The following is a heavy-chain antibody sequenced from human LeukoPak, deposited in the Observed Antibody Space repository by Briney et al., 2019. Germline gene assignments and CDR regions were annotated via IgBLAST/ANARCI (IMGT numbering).Heavy chain of an antibody. D-gene: IGHD5-12*01. CDR1: GSTFISNG. J-gene: IGHJ6*04. V-gene: IGHV1-18*04. CDR3: AREGYSGYGGYYYYGMDV. CDR2: ISAYNGNT. Sequence: VASVKVSCKASGSTFISNGISWLRQSPGQGLEWMGWISAYNGNTNYAQKVQARVTMTTDTSTSTAYMEMRSLRSDDTAVYYCAREGYSGYGGYYYYGMDVWGKGTTVTVSS.